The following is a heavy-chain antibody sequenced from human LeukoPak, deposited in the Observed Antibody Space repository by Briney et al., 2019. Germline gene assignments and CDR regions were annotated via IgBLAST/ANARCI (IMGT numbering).Heavy chain of an antibody. CDR1: GYTFTSYG. CDR2: ISAYNGNT. V-gene: IGHV1-18*01. CDR3: ARERTARSSSDY. D-gene: IGHD6-6*01. Sequence: ASVKVSCKASGYTFTSYGVSWVRQAPGQGLEWMGWISAYNGNTNYAQKLQGRVTMTTDTSTSTAYMELRSLRSDDTAVYYCARERTARSSSDYWGQGTLVTVSS. J-gene: IGHJ4*02.